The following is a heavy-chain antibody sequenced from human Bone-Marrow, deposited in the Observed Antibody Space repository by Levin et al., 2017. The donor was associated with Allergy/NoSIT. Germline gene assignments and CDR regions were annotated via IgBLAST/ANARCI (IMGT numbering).Heavy chain of an antibody. CDR1: GYTLTELS. CDR3: AIAGVAAIPRSAFDI. D-gene: IGHD2-15*01. J-gene: IGHJ3*02. Sequence: GESLKISCKVSGYTLTELSMHWVRQAPGKGLEWMGGFDPEDGETIYAQKFQGRVTMTEDTSTDTAYMELSSLRSEDTAVYYCAIAGVAAIPRSAFDIWGQGTMVTVSS. CDR2: FDPEDGET. V-gene: IGHV1-24*01.